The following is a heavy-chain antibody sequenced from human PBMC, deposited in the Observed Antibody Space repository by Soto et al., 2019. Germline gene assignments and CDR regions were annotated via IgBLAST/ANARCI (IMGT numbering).Heavy chain of an antibody. CDR2: ISYDVSNK. CDR1: GFTLSSYG. Sequence: WGALRLSCAASGFTLSSYGMHWVRQAPGKGLEWVAVISYDVSNKYYADSVKGRFTISRDNSKNTLYLQMNSLRAEDTAVYYCANDPRKGEVWKNSEYWAQGTMVIVSA. CDR3: ANDPRKGEVWKNSEY. J-gene: IGHJ4*01. V-gene: IGHV3-30*18. D-gene: IGHD3-16*01.